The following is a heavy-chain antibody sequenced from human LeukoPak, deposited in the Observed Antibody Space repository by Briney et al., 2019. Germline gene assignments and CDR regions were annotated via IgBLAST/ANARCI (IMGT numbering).Heavy chain of an antibody. CDR3: ARHSSGGRCNYDY. CDR1: GFIFSNYW. D-gene: IGHD2-15*01. J-gene: IGHJ4*02. V-gene: IGHV3-7*03. Sequence: GGSLRLSCVASGFIFSNYWMSWVRQAPGKGLEWVANIKQDGSEKYYVDSVKGRFTISRDNAKNSLYLQMDSLRAEDMAVYYCARHSSGGRCNYDYWGQGTLATVSS. CDR2: IKQDGSEK.